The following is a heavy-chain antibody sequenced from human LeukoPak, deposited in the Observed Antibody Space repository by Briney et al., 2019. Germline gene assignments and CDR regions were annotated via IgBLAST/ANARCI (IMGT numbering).Heavy chain of an antibody. CDR3: AREPDLRWPTQGAFDI. J-gene: IGHJ3*02. D-gene: IGHD4-23*01. Sequence: GASVKVSCKVSGYTLTELSMHWVRQAPGKGLEWMGGFDPEDGETIYAQKFQGRVTMTEDTSTDTAYMELSSLRSEDTAVYYCAREPDLRWPTQGAFDIWGQGTMVTVSS. CDR2: FDPEDGET. CDR1: GYTLTELS. V-gene: IGHV1-24*01.